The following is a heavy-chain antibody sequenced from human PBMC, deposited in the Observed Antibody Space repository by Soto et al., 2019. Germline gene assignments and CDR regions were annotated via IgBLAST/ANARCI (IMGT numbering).Heavy chain of an antibody. CDR2: ISISGDST. Sequence: GGSLRLSCATSGFTFSASPMSWVRQAPWRGLEWVSSISISGDSTYYADSVKGRFTISRDNSKNTLYLQMNGLRAEDTAVYHCAKGNDYDFYYGLDVWGQGTTVTVSS. CDR1: GFTFSASP. V-gene: IGHV3-23*01. J-gene: IGHJ6*02. D-gene: IGHD3-16*01. CDR3: AKGNDYDFYYGLDV.